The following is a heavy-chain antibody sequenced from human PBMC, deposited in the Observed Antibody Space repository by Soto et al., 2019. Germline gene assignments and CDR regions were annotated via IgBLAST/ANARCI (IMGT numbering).Heavy chain of an antibody. CDR2: IKQDGSDK. V-gene: IGHV3-7*01. Sequence: EVQLVESGGGLVQPGGSLRLSCVASGFTFSSYWMSWVRQAPGKGLEWVAIIKQDGSDKHYVDSVKGRFTISRDNAKNSLYLQMNSLRAEDTTVYYCARNRDYAFDYWGRGTLVTVSS. J-gene: IGHJ4*02. CDR3: ARNRDYAFDY. CDR1: GFTFSSYW. D-gene: IGHD4-17*01.